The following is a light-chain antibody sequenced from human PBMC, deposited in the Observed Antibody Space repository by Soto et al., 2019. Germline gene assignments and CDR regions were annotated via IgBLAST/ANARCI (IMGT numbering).Light chain of an antibody. V-gene: IGKV1-39*01. CDR2: AAS. J-gene: IGKJ1*01. CDR3: QQYNDWWT. Sequence: DIQMTQSPSSLSASVGDIGTITCRTSQSINTYLNWYQQKPGKAPKLLIYAASTLQSGVPSRFSGSGSGTDFTLTISSLQSEDFAVYYCQQYNDWWTFGQGTKVDIK. CDR1: QSINTY.